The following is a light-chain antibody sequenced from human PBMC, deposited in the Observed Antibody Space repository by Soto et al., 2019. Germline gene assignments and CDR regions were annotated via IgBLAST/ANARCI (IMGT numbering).Light chain of an antibody. Sequence: DIVMTQSPATLSVSPGERATLSCRASQSVSSNLAWYHQKPGQAPRLLIYGASTRATGIPARFSGSGSGTEFTLTISSPQSEDFAVYYCQQYNNWPPLTFGGGTKVEIK. J-gene: IGKJ4*01. CDR2: GAS. CDR3: QQYNNWPPLT. V-gene: IGKV3-15*01. CDR1: QSVSSN.